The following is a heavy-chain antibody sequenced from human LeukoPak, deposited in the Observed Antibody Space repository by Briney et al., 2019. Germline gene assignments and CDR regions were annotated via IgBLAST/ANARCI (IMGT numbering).Heavy chain of an antibody. CDR2: ISAYNGNT. V-gene: IGHV1-18*01. CDR1: GYTFTSYG. Sequence: ASVKVSCKASGYTFTSYGISWVRQAPGQGLEWMGWISAYNGNTNYAQKLQGRVTMTRDMSTSTDYMELSSLRSEDTAVYYCARDNSVEDTAWWFDPWGQGNLVTVSS. CDR3: ARDNSVEDTAWWFDP. D-gene: IGHD4-23*01. J-gene: IGHJ5*02.